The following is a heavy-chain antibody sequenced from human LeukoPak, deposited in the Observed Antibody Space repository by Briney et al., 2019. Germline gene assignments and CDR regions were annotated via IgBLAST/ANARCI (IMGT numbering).Heavy chain of an antibody. Sequence: PAGGSLRLSCLTSGFTLSTNATSWVRQAPGKGLEWISGISGSGASTYYADSVKGRFTISRDDSRNTLYLQMNSLRGDDTAVYYCAKDVGKWESLHFFDYWGQGTLVTVSS. CDR2: ISGSGAST. V-gene: IGHV3-23*01. CDR3: AKDVGKWESLHFFDY. J-gene: IGHJ4*02. CDR1: GFTLSTNA. D-gene: IGHD1-26*01.